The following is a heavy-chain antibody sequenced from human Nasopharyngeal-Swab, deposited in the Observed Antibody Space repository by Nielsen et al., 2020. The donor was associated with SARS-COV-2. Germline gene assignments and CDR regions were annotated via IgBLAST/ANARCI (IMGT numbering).Heavy chain of an antibody. CDR2: IYYSGST. Sequence: SETLSLTCTVSGGSISSSSYYWGWIRQPPGKGLEWIGSIYYSGSTYYNPSLKSRVTISVDTSKNQFSLKLSSVTAAETAVYYCARHFSFSDVPYVLLWFDPWGQGTLVTVSS. CDR1: GGSISSSSYY. J-gene: IGHJ5*02. V-gene: IGHV4-39*01. D-gene: IGHD2/OR15-2a*01. CDR3: ARHFSFSDVPYVLLWFDP.